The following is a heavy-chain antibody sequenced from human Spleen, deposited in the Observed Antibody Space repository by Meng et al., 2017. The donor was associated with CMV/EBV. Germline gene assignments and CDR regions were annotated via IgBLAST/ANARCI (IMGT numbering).Heavy chain of an antibody. CDR2: IYHSGST. J-gene: IGHJ6*02. V-gene: IGHV4-38-2*02. CDR3: ARLALGYCSSTSCYFSRPFYYYYYGMDV. D-gene: IGHD2-2*01. CDR1: DYSISSGSY. Sequence: SETLSLTCSVSDYSISSGSYWGWVRQPPGKGLEWIGSIYHSGSTYHNPSLRSRVTLSVDTSKNQFSLKLSSVTAADTAVYYCARLALGYCSSTSCYFSRPFYYYYYGMDVWGQGTTVTVSS.